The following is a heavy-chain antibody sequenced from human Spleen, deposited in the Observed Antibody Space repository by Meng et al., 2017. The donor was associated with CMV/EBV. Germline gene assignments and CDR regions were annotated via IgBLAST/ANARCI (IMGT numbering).Heavy chain of an antibody. CDR2: IYYNGIS. CDR1: GGSISSSF. Sequence: SETLSLTCTVSGGSISSSFWSWIRQPPGKGLEWIGYIYYNGISHYNPSLKSRVTMSVDTSKNQFSLRLSSVTAADTAVYYCARDADYDLGYFQHWGQGSLVTVSS. J-gene: IGHJ1*01. V-gene: IGHV4-59*01. D-gene: IGHD3-3*01. CDR3: ARDADYDLGYFQH.